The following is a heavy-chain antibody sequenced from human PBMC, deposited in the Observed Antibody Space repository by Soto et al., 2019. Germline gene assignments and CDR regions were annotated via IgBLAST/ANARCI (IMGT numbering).Heavy chain of an antibody. D-gene: IGHD3-22*01. CDR3: ARGSYYYDSSGYSHPYGMDV. CDR2: IYHSGST. Sequence: SETLSLTCAVSGGSISSGGYSWSWIRQPPGKGLEWIGYIYHSGSTYYNPSLKSRVTISVDRSKNQFSLKLSSVTAADTAVYYCARGSYYYDSSGYSHPYGMDVWGQGTTVTAP. CDR1: GGSISSGGYS. V-gene: IGHV4-30-2*01. J-gene: IGHJ6*02.